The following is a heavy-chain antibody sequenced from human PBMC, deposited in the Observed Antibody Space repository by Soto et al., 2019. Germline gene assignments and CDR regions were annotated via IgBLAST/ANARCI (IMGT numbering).Heavy chain of an antibody. J-gene: IGHJ6*03. V-gene: IGHV1-8*01. CDR2: MNPNSGNT. Sequence: ASVKVSCKASGYTFTSYSIYWVRQATGQGLEWMGWMNPNSGNTGYAQKFQGRVTMTRNTSISTAYMELSSLRSEDTAVYYCARSPCYDVWSGRWYYYYMDVWGKGTTVTVSS. CDR1: GYTFTSYS. D-gene: IGHD3-3*01. CDR3: ARSPCYDVWSGRWYYYYMDV.